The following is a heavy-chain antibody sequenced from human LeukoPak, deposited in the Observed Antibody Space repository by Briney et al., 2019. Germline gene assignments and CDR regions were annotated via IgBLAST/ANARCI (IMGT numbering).Heavy chain of an antibody. D-gene: IGHD1-26*01. J-gene: IGHJ4*02. CDR2: INWNGGST. CDR3: ARGGSYIQPYYFDY. V-gene: IGHV3-20*04. CDR1: GFTFDDYG. Sequence: RPGGSLRLSCAASGFTFDDYGMSWVRQAPGKGLEWVSGINWNGGSTGYADSVKGRFTISRDNAKNSLYLQMNSLRAEDTALYYCARGGSYIQPYYFDYWGQGTLVTASS.